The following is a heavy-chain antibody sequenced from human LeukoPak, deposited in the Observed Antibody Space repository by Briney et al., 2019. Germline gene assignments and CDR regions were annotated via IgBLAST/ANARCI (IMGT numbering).Heavy chain of an antibody. CDR2: INTDGSST. CDR3: AASLGYSNGRYYFDY. D-gene: IGHD6-25*01. CDR1: GFTFSSYW. J-gene: IGHJ4*02. Sequence: PGGSLRLSCAASGFTFSSYWMHWVRQAPGKGLVWVSRINTDGSSTSYADSVKGRFTISRDNAKNTLYLQMNSLRAEDTAVYYCAASLGYSNGRYYFDYWGQGALVTVSS. V-gene: IGHV3-74*01.